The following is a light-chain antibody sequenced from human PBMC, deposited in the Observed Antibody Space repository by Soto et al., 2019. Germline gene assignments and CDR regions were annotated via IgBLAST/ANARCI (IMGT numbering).Light chain of an antibody. V-gene: IGKV2D-29*02. CDR2: EVS. J-gene: IGKJ5*01. Sequence: DIVMTQSPDSLAVSLGERATINCKPSQSVLLSSANKNYLAWYLQKPGQSPHLLIYEVSNRFSGVPDRFSGGGSGTDYTLKISRVEAEDVGIYYCLQSTHLPPTFGQGTRLEIK. CDR1: QSVLLSSANKNY. CDR3: LQSTHLPPT.